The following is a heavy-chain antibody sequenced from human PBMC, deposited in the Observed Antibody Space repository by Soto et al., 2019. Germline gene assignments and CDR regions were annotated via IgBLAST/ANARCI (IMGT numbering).Heavy chain of an antibody. Sequence: EVQLLESGGGLVQPGGPLRSPGAPLGFTFNSYALGWVLRAPGRGWGWVSTLDGGGVSTYYPDSVKGRFTISRDNSKNTLYLQMNSLRVEDTAVYYCAKGVKYTWNDEDNWFDPWGQGTLVTVSS. J-gene: IGHJ5*02. CDR2: LDGGGVST. CDR1: GFTFNSYA. CDR3: AKGVKYTWNDEDNWFDP. V-gene: IGHV3-23*01. D-gene: IGHD1-1*01.